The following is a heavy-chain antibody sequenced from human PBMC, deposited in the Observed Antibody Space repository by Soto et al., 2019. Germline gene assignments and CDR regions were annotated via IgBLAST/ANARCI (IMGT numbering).Heavy chain of an antibody. CDR2: ILFDGNKK. J-gene: IGHJ4*02. V-gene: IGHV3-30*03. CDR3: ARAPHLFGIAAAGPDY. Sequence: PGGSLRLSCSASGFIFSDYAMHWVRQAPGKGMEWVAVILFDGNKKYYADSVKGRFTISRDNSKNTLYLQMNSLRAEDTAVYYCARAPHLFGIAAAGPDYWGQGTLVTVSS. CDR1: GFIFSDYA. D-gene: IGHD6-13*01.